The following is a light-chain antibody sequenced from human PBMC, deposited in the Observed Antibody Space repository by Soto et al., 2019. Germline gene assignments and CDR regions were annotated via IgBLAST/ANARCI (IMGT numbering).Light chain of an antibody. J-gene: IGKJ1*01. V-gene: IGKV1-5*03. CDR2: KAC. Sequence: DIQTTQSPSTLSASVGDRVIVVCGRSQSIGSWLPWYPQKPGKAPKLLIYKACSLESGVQSRSSGSGSGTEFNLTIRSLQPDDFATYYCHQYNTYLWTFGQGLKVDIK. CDR1: QSIGSW. CDR3: HQYNTYLWT.